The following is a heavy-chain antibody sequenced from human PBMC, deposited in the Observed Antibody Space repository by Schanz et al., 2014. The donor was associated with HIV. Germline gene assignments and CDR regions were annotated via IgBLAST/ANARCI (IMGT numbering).Heavy chain of an antibody. CDR3: AKVGWDHDAFDV. J-gene: IGHJ3*01. Sequence: QVQLVQSGAEVKKPGSSVKVSCKASGGSFSSYAINWVRQAPGQGLEWMGWINANSGGTNYAQKFQGRVTMTRDTSISTVYMELSRLRSDDTAVYYCAKVGWDHDAFDVWGQGTMVTVSS. D-gene: IGHD1-26*01. CDR1: GGSFSSYA. CDR2: INANSGGT. V-gene: IGHV1-2*02.